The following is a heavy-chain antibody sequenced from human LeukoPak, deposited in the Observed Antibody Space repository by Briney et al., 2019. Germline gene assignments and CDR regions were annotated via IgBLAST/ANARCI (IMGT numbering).Heavy chain of an antibody. J-gene: IGHJ4*02. Sequence: GGSLRFSCAASGFTFSGYAMTWVRQAPGKGLEWVSSITGSGDYTYYIDSVKGRLTISRDNSKNILYLQMNSLRGEDTALYYCAKDGLYYDGSAHVYYFDYWGQGTLVAVSS. CDR1: GFTFSGYA. CDR2: ITGSGDYT. CDR3: AKDGLYYDGSAHVYYFDY. D-gene: IGHD3-22*01. V-gene: IGHV3-23*01.